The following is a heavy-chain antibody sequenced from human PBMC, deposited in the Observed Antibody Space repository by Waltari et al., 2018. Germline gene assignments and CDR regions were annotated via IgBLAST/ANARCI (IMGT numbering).Heavy chain of an antibody. CDR3: ARLSEPWIQLWPFDY. CDR2: IIPILGIA. Sequence: QVQLVQSGAEVKKPGSSVKVSCKASGGTFSSYTISWVRQAPGQGLEWMGRIIPILGIANYAQKFQGRVTITADKSTSTAYMELSSLRSEDTAVYYCARLSEPWIQLWPFDYWGQGTLVTVSS. J-gene: IGHJ4*02. V-gene: IGHV1-69*02. D-gene: IGHD5-18*01. CDR1: GGTFSSYT.